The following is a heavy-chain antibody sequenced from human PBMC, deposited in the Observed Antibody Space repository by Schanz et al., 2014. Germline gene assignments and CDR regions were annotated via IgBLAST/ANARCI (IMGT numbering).Heavy chain of an antibody. CDR1: GFTVSSNY. D-gene: IGHD3-3*01. CDR3: ARDKGGYYPFDY. J-gene: IGHJ4*02. CDR2: IKQDESER. V-gene: IGHV3-7*01. Sequence: EVQVVESGGGLVQPGGSLRLSCAASGFTVSSNYMSWVRQAPGKGLEWVANIKQDESERSYVDSVKGRFTISRDNAKNSLYLQMNSLRAEDTAVYYCARDKGGYYPFDYWGQGTLVTVSS.